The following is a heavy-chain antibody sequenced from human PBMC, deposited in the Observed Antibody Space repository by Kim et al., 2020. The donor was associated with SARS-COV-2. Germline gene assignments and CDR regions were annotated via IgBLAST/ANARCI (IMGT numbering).Heavy chain of an antibody. CDR1: GFTFSNAW. D-gene: IGHD1-20*01. Sequence: GGSLRLSCAASGFTFSNAWMSWVRQAPGKGLEWVGRIKSKTDGGTTDYAAPVKGRFTISRDDSKNTLYLQMNSLKTEDTAVYYCTTDRITGTDDAFDIWGQGTMVTVSS. V-gene: IGHV3-15*01. J-gene: IGHJ3*02. CDR2: IKSKTDGGTT. CDR3: TTDRITGTDDAFDI.